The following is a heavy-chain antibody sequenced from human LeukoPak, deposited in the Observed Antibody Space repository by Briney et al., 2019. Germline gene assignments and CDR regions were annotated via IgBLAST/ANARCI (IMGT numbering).Heavy chain of an antibody. CDR2: ISGSGGST. V-gene: IGHV3-23*01. Sequence: GGSLRLSCAASGFTFSSYAMSWVRQAPGKGLEWVSAISGSGGSTYYADSVKGRFTISRDNSKNTLYLQMNSLRAEDTAVYYCAKGELQYYYYSRSGYYFDYWGKGTLVTVSS. D-gene: IGHD3-22*01. J-gene: IGHJ4*02. CDR3: AKGELQYYYYSRSGYYFDY. CDR1: GFTFSSYA.